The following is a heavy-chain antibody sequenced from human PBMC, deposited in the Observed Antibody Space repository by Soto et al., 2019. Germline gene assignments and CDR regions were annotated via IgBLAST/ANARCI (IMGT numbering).Heavy chain of an antibody. Sequence: PGGSLRLSCAASGFTFSNYWMSWVRQAPGKGLEWVANLNQDGSEKYIVDSVRGRFTISRDNAKNSLYLQMNSLRVEDTAVYYCAREVRGPLYWGQGLLVTVYS. CDR1: GFTFSNYW. CDR2: LNQDGSEK. J-gene: IGHJ4*02. D-gene: IGHD2-2*01. CDR3: AREVRGPLY. V-gene: IGHV3-7*01.